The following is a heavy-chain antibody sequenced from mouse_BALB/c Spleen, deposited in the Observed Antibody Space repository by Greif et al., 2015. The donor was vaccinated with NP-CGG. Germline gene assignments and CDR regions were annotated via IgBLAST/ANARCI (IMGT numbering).Heavy chain of an antibody. CDR1: GYTFTDYA. D-gene: IGHD1-2*01. Sequence: QVQLQQSGAELVRPGVSVKISCKGSGYTFTDYAMHWVKQSHAKSLEWIGVISTYYGDASYNQKFKGKATMTVDKSSSTAYMELARLTSEDSAIYYCARGIPLRLRDYAMDYWGQGTSVTVSS. CDR2: ISTYYGDA. J-gene: IGHJ4*01. CDR3: ARGIPLRLRDYAMDY. V-gene: IGHV1S137*01.